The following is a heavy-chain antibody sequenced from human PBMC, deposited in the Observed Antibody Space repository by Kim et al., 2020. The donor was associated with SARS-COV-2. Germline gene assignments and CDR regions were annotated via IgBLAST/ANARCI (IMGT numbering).Heavy chain of an antibody. Sequence: GGSLRLSCAASGFTFSSYAMSWVRQAPGKGLEWVSAISGSGGSTYYADSVKGRFTISRDNSKNTLYLQMNSLRAEDTAVYYCAKDLGRRVLRFLEWLWDGFDYWGQGTLVTVSS. CDR2: ISGSGGST. CDR3: AKDLGRRVLRFLEWLWDGFDY. CDR1: GFTFSSYA. J-gene: IGHJ4*02. D-gene: IGHD3-3*01. V-gene: IGHV3-23*01.